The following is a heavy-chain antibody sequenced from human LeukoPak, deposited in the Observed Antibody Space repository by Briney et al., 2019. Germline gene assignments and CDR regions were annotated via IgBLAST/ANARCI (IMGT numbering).Heavy chain of an antibody. J-gene: IGHJ5*02. CDR3: ANTQSWYSNWFDP. D-gene: IGHD6-13*01. CDR2: ISGSGGST. Sequence: GGSLRLSCAASGFTFSSYAMSWVRQAPGKGPEWVSAISGSGGSTYYADSVKGRFTISRDNSKNTLYLQMNSLRAEDTAVYYCANTQSWYSNWFDPWGQGTLVTVSS. CDR1: GFTFSSYA. V-gene: IGHV3-23*01.